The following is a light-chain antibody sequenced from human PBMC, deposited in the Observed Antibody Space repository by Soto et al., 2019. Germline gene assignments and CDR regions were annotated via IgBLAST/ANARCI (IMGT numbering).Light chain of an antibody. J-gene: IGKJ4*01. CDR2: GAS. CDR3: QQYNNWPPLT. V-gene: IGKV3-15*01. CDR1: QSVSSN. Sequence: EIVMTQSPATLSVSPGERATLSCRASQSVSSNLAWYQQKPGQAPRLLIYGASTRATGIPARFSGSGSGTECTLTIRSLQSEDFAVYDCQQYNNWPPLTFGGGTKVEIK.